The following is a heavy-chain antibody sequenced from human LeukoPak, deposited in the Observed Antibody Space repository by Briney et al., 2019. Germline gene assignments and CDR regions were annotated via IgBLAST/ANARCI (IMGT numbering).Heavy chain of an antibody. CDR3: ARGQRNYYYYYGMDV. V-gene: IGHV4-34*01. CDR2: INHSGST. J-gene: IGHJ6*02. CDR1: GGSFSGYY. Sequence: IPSETLSLTCAVYGGSFSGYYWSWIRQPPGKGLEWIGEINHSGSTNYNPSLKSRVTISVDTSKNQFSLKLSSVTAADTAVYYCARGQRNYYYYYGMDVWGQGTTVAVSS.